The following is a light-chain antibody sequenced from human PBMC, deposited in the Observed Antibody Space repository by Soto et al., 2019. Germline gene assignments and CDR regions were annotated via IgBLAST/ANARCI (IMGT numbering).Light chain of an antibody. V-gene: IGKV3-11*01. J-gene: IGKJ1*01. CDR1: QSISNY. CDR3: XXXXXXXXXWX. CDR2: DAS. Sequence: EIVLTQSPATLSLSPGERATLSCRASQSISNYLAWYQHKPGQVPRLLIYDASTRATGIPARFSGSGSGTDFTLTISSLEPEXXXXXXXXXXXXXXXXWXXGXGTKVEVK.